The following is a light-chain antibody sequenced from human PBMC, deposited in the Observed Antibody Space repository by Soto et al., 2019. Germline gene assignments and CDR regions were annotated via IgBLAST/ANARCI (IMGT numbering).Light chain of an antibody. Sequence: EIVLTQSPATLSLSPGDSATLSCRASQSIRNFLAWYQQKPGQAPRLLIYDASHRVTGVPGRFSGSGSGTDFTLTISSLEPDDFAVYHCQQRTTGTFGGGTKVEI. V-gene: IGKV3-11*01. CDR2: DAS. CDR3: QQRTTGT. CDR1: QSIRNF. J-gene: IGKJ4*01.